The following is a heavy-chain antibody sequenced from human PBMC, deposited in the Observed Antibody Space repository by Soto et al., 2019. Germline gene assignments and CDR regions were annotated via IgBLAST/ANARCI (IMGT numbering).Heavy chain of an antibody. CDR2: INNDGSNT. CDR1: GFTFSTYW. V-gene: IGHV3-74*01. Sequence: EVQLVESGGGLVQPGGSLRLSCAASGFTFSTYWMHWVRQPPGKGLVWVSRINNDGSNTAYADSVKGRFPISRDNAQSTLDLQMNSLSAEDTAVYYCARDPLIGTTDYGLDVWGQGTTVSVSS. D-gene: IGHD1-7*01. J-gene: IGHJ6*02. CDR3: ARDPLIGTTDYGLDV.